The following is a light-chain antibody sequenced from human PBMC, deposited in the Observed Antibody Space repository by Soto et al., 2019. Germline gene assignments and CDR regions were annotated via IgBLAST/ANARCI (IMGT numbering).Light chain of an antibody. CDR3: AVWDDSMNGWV. CDR2: SNN. CDR1: TSNIGSNT. J-gene: IGLJ3*02. Sequence: QSVLTQPPSASGTPGQGVTISCSGSTSNIGSNTVNWYQQLPGTAPKLLIYSNNQRPSGVPDRFSGSKSGTSASLAISGLQSEDEAEYYCAVWDDSMNGWVFGGGTKLTVL. V-gene: IGLV1-44*01.